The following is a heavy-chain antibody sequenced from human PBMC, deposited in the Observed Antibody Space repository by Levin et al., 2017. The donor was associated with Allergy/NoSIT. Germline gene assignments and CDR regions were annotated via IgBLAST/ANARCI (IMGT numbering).Heavy chain of an antibody. V-gene: IGHV4-31*03. CDR2: IYYSGST. Sequence: SETLSLTCTVSGGSISSGGYYWSWIRQHPGKGLEWIGYIYYSGSTYYNPSLKSRVTISVDTSKNQFSLKLSSVTAADTAVYYCARVGDYGDSYIDYWGQGTLVTVSS. D-gene: IGHD4-17*01. CDR3: ARVGDYGDSYIDY. CDR1: GGSISSGGYY. J-gene: IGHJ4*02.